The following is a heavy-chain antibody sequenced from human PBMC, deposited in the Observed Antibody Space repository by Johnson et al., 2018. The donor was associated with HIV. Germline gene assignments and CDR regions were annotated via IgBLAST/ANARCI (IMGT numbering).Heavy chain of an antibody. J-gene: IGHJ3*02. D-gene: IGHD6-19*01. CDR1: GFTFSSYW. Sequence: VQLVESGGGVVQPGRSLRLSCAASGFTFSSYWMHWVRQAPGKGLVWVSRINSDGSSTSYADSVKGRFTISRDNSKNTLYLQTNSLRVDDTAVYYCARDREYGLAWGWALDIWGQGTMVTVSS. CDR3: ARDREYGLAWGWALDI. CDR2: INSDGSST. V-gene: IGHV3-74*01.